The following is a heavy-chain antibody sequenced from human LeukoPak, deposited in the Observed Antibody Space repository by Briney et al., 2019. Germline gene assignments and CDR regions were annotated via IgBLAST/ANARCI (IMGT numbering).Heavy chain of an antibody. CDR3: ARTMRGWNWFDP. V-gene: IGHV1-18*01. CDR2: LSAYNGDT. CDR1: GYTFTRYG. J-gene: IGHJ5*02. D-gene: IGHD3-3*01. Sequence: ASVKVSCKASGYTFTRYGISWVRPAPGQGVERMGWLSAYNGDTHSAQKLQGSVTMTPDTTPRTGCMELRSLRSSETGAYYCARTMRGWNWFDPWGQGTLVTVSS.